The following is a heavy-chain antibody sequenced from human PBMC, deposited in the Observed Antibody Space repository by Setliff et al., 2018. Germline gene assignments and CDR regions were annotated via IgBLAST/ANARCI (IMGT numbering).Heavy chain of an antibody. CDR2: IYIGGSA. J-gene: IGHJ4*02. V-gene: IGHV4-61*02. D-gene: IGHD2-2*01. CDR1: GGSISSGDYY. CDR3: ARGEGCNDGICLYQFDF. Sequence: SETLSLTCTVSGGSISSGDYYWSWIRQPAGKGLEWIGRIYIGGSANYNPSLKSRVTMSLDTSKNEFSLKLNSVTAADTAVYYCARGEGCNDGICLYQFDFWGQGTLVTVSS.